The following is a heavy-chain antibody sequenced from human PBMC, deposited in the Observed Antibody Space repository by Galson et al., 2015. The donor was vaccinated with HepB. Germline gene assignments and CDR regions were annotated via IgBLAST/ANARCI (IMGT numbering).Heavy chain of an antibody. J-gene: IGHJ4*02. Sequence: SLRLSCAASGFTFSSYGMHWVRQAPGKGLEWVAVIWYDGSNKYYADSVKGRFTISRDNSKNTLYLQMNSLRAEDTAVYYCARPIRSGIAAAATGYWGQGTLVTVSS. CDR2: IWYDGSNK. CDR1: GFTFSSYG. D-gene: IGHD6-13*01. CDR3: ARPIRSGIAAAATGY. V-gene: IGHV3-33*01.